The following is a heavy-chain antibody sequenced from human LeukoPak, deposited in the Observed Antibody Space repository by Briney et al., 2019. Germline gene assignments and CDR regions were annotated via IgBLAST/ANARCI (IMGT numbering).Heavy chain of an antibody. CDR2: INHSGST. D-gene: IGHD6-13*01. J-gene: IGHJ6*02. CDR1: GGSISSSYYY. V-gene: IGHV4-39*07. CDR3: ARDRYSSSWYYYYYGMDV. Sequence: PSETLSLTCTVSGGSISSSYYYWGWIRQPPGKGLEWIGEINHSGSTNYNPSLKSRVTISVDTSKNQFSLKLSSVTAADTAVYYCARDRYSSSWYYYYYGMDVWGQGTTVTVSS.